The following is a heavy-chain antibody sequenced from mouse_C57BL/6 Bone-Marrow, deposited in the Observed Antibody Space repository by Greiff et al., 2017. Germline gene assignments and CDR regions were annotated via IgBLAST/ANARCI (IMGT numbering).Heavy chain of an antibody. CDR3: ARGGGSSYGLYWYFDV. Sequence: QVQLQQSGAELARPGASVKLSCKASGYTFTSYGISWVKQRTGQGLEWIGEIYPRSGNTYYNEKFKGKATLTADKSSSTAYMELRSLTSEDSAVYFCARGGGSSYGLYWYFDVWGTGTTVTVSS. CDR1: GYTFTSYG. D-gene: IGHD1-1*01. V-gene: IGHV1-81*01. CDR2: IYPRSGNT. J-gene: IGHJ1*03.